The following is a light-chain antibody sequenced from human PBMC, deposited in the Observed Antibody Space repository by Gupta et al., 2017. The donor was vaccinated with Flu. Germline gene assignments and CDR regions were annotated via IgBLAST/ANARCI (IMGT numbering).Light chain of an antibody. CDR2: DAT. Sequence: DIVLTQSPATLSLSPGERATLSCRASQSLSTYLAWYQQKPGQAPRLLIYDATNRATGIPARFSGSGSGTDFTLTISSLEPEDFAVYYCQQRSNWPAFGHGTRLEIK. CDR3: QQRSNWPA. V-gene: IGKV3-11*01. CDR1: QSLSTY. J-gene: IGKJ5*01.